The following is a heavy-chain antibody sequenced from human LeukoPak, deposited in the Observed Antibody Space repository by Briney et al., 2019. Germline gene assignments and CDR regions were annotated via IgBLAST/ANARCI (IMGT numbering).Heavy chain of an antibody. CDR2: IYYSGST. D-gene: IGHD6-25*01. CDR1: GGSISSSSYY. V-gene: IGHV4-39*07. CDR3: ARDGTRIAAADAFDI. J-gene: IGHJ3*02. Sequence: PSETLSLTCTVSGGSISSSSYYWGWIRQPPGKGLEWIGSIYYSGSTDYNPSLKSRVTISVDTSKNQFSLKLSSVTAADTAVYYCARDGTRIAAADAFDIWGQGTMVTVSS.